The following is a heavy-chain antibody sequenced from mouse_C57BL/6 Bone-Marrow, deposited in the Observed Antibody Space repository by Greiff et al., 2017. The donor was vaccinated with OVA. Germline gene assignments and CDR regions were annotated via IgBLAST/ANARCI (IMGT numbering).Heavy chain of an antibody. CDR1: GFTFSSYA. CDR3: TKVLAAFDV. J-gene: IGHJ1*03. Sequence: EVKLQESGEGLVKPGGSLKLSCAASGFTFSSYAMSWVRQTPEKRLEWVAYISSGGDYIYYADTVKGRFTISRDNARNTLYLHMSSLKSEDTAMYYCTKVLAAFDVWGTGTTVTVSS. CDR2: ISSGGDYI. V-gene: IGHV5-9-1*02. D-gene: IGHD1-3*01.